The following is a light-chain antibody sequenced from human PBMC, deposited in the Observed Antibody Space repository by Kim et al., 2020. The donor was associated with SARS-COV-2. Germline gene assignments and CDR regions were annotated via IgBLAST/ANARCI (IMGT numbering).Light chain of an antibody. J-gene: IGLJ2*01. CDR3: CAYAGGNILL. CDR1: SSDVGSYNL. CDR2: EVN. Sequence: QSALTQPASVSGSPGQSITISCTGTSSDVGSYNLVSWYQHHPGKAPKLMIYEVNKRPSGVSNRFSGSKSGNTASLTISGLQAEDEADYYCCAYAGGNILLFGGGTKVTVL. V-gene: IGLV2-23*01.